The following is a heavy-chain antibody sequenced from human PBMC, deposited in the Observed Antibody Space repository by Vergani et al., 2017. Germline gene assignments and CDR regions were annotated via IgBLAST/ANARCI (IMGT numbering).Heavy chain of an antibody. D-gene: IGHD3-3*01. V-gene: IGHV3-9*01. CDR1: GITFWKFG. CDR3: AKDHYDFWSGYPNLSPFDL. CDR2: ISWNSGAV. Sequence: EVDLVESGGGLAQPGGSLRLSCEASGITFWKFGMHWVRQGPGKGLEWVSGISWNSGAVDYADSVKGRFTISRDNAKNSLYLQMNSLRAEDTALYYCAKDHYDFWSGYPNLSPFDLWGRGTLVTVSS. J-gene: IGHJ2*01.